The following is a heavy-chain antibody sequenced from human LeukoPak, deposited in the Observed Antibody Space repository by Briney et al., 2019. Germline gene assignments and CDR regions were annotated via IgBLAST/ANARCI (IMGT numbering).Heavy chain of an antibody. J-gene: IGHJ6*02. Sequence: PGGSLTLSCAASGFIFSSYDMHWLRQATGKGLEWVSAIGAAGDTYYPGSVKGRFTICRENAKNSLYLQMNRLRAEDTAVYYCAKSSRRLTIVRGVPREDVWGQGTTVTVSS. V-gene: IGHV3-13*01. CDR3: AKSSRRLTIVRGVPREDV. CDR2: IGAAGDT. D-gene: IGHD3-10*01. CDR1: GFIFSSYD.